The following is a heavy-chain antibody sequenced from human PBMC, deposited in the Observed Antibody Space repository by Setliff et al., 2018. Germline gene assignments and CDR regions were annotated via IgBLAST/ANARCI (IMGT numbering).Heavy chain of an antibody. D-gene: IGHD1-1*01. CDR3: ARTGTYRYFDY. CDR1: GASLSSGTYY. V-gene: IGHV4-39*01. Sequence: SETLSLTCTVSGASLSSGTYYWGWIRQPPGKGLEWIGRIYYRGDTYYNASLKGRLTISVDTAQNQFSLRQTSVTAADTAVYYCARTGTYRYFDYWGQGTQVAVSS. J-gene: IGHJ4*02. CDR2: IYYRGDT.